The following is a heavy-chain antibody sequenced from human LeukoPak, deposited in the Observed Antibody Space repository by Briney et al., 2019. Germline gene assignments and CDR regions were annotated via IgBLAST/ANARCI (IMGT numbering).Heavy chain of an antibody. V-gene: IGHV3-23*01. Sequence: GGSLRLSCAASGFIFSHYGMHWVRQAPGKGLEWVSTITTSDGNTYYADSVKGRFTVSRDNSKNTLFLQMNSLRAEDTAVYYCAKDGGLWVSAHWGDSWGRGTLVTVSS. CDR2: ITTSDGNT. CDR3: AKDGGLWVSAHWGDS. D-gene: IGHD7-27*01. J-gene: IGHJ4*02. CDR1: GFIFSHYG.